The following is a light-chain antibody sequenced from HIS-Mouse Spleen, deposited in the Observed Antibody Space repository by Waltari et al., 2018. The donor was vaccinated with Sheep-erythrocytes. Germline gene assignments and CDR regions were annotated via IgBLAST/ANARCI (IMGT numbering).Light chain of an antibody. CDR1: SSDVGGYNY. Sequence: QSALTQPRSVSGSPGQSVTIPCTGTSSDVGGYNYVAWYQQHPGKAPKLIIDDVSKRPSGVPDRFSGSKSGNTASLTISGLQAEDEADYYCCSYAGSYNHVFATGTKVTVL. CDR3: CSYAGSYNHV. CDR2: DVS. J-gene: IGLJ1*01. V-gene: IGLV2-11*01.